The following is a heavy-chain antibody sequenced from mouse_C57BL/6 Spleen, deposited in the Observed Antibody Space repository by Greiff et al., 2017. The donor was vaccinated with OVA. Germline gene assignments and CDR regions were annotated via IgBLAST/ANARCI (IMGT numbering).Heavy chain of an antibody. J-gene: IGHJ4*01. V-gene: IGHV1-18*01. CDR2: INPNNGGT. Sequence: EVQLQQSGPELVKPGASVKIPCKASGYTFTDYNMDWVKQSHGKSLEWIGDINPNNGGTIYNQKFKGKATLTVAKSSSTAYMERRSLTSEDTAVYYCARLRDETRAMDYWGQGTSVTVSS. CDR1: GYTFTDYN. CDR3: ARLRDETRAMDY. D-gene: IGHD3-3*01.